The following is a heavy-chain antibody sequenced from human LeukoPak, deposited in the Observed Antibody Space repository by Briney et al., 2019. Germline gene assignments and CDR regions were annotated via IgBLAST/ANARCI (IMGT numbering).Heavy chain of an antibody. CDR1: GASTRSADHY. CDR2: IFYTGTT. J-gene: IGHJ4*02. V-gene: IGHV4-30-4*01. Sequence: ASETLSLTCTVSGASTRSADHYWSWVRRTPGKGLEWLGFIFYTGTTYYNPSLKSRVTISIDTSKNQFSLRLTSATAADTAIYYCARDDSLGGTYYWGPGTPVTVSS. CDR3: ARDDSLGGTYY. D-gene: IGHD1-26*01.